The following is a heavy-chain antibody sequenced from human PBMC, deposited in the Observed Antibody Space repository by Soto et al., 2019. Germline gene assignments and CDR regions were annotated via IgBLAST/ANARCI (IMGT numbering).Heavy chain of an antibody. D-gene: IGHD3-3*01. CDR1: GDSVSSNSAA. Sequence: SQTLSLTCAISGDSVSSNSAAWNWIRQSPSRGLEWLGRTYYRSKWYNDYAVSVKSRITINPDTSKNQFSLQLSSVTPEDTAVYYCARARYTITIFGVVIPGWFDPWGQGTLVTVSS. V-gene: IGHV6-1*01. J-gene: IGHJ5*02. CDR3: ARARYTITIFGVVIPGWFDP. CDR2: TYYRSKWYN.